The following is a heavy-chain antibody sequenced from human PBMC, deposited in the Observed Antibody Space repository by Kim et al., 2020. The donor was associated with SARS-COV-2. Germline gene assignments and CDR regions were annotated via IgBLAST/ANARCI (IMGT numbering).Heavy chain of an antibody. Sequence: SETLSLTCTVSGGSISSGGYYWSWIRQHPGKGLEWIGYIYYSGSTYYNPSLKSRVTISVDTSKNQFSLKLSSVTAADTAVYYCARELWFGELYREYYYGMDVWGQGTTVTVSS. CDR3: ARELWFGELYREYYYGMDV. J-gene: IGHJ6*02. D-gene: IGHD3-10*01. CDR2: IYYSGST. CDR1: GGSISSGGYY. V-gene: IGHV4-31*03.